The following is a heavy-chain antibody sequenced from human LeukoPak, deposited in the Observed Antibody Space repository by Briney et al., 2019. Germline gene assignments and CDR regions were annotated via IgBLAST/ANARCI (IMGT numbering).Heavy chain of an antibody. CDR3: ARHFEYSSSLFDY. V-gene: IGHV3-11*01. CDR1: GFTFSDYY. Sequence: GGSLRLSCAASGFTFSDYYMSWIRQAPGKGLEWVSYISSSGSTIYYADSVKGRFTISRDNAKNSLYLQMNSLRAEDTAVYYCARHFEYSSSLFDYWGQGTLVTVSS. D-gene: IGHD6-6*01. J-gene: IGHJ4*02. CDR2: ISSSGSTI.